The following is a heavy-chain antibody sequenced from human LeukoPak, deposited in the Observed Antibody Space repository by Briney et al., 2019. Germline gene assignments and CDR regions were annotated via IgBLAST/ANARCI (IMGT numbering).Heavy chain of an antibody. CDR3: ASRPLNYYDSSGYYYGPVRY. Sequence: SETLSLTCTVSGGSISSSSYCWGWIRQPPGRGMEWLGRIFYGRSTYDNPSLKSRVTISVDTSKNQFSLKLSSVTAADTAVYYCASRPLNYYDSSGYYYGPVRYWGQGTLVTVSS. V-gene: IGHV4-39*01. CDR1: GGSISSSSYC. CDR2: IFYGRST. D-gene: IGHD3-22*01. J-gene: IGHJ4*02.